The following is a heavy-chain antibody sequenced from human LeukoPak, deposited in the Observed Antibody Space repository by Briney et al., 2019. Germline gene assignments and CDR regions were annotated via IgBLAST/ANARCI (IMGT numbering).Heavy chain of an antibody. CDR1: GFTFSSYA. J-gene: IGHJ4*02. CDR3: ARDSRVVVAATPDY. D-gene: IGHD2-15*01. Sequence: GRSLRLSCAASGFTFSSYAMHWVRQAPGKGLEWVAVISYDGSNKYYADSVKGRFTISRDNSKNTLYLQMNSLRAEDTAVYYCARDSRVVVAATPDYWGQGTLVTVSS. V-gene: IGHV3-30-3*01. CDR2: ISYDGSNK.